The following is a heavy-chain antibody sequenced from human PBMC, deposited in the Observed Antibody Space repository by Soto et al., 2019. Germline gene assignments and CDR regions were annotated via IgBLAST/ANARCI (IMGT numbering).Heavy chain of an antibody. V-gene: IGHV3-30-3*01. D-gene: IGHD6-13*01. Sequence: QVQLVESGGGVVQPGRSLRLSCAASGFTFSSYAMHWVRQAPGKGLEWVAVISYDGSNKYYADSVKGRFTISRDNSKNTLYLQMNSLRAEDTAVYYCARDRGNPAQEQQLVLNGMDVWGQGTTVTVSS. J-gene: IGHJ6*02. CDR1: GFTFSSYA. CDR2: ISYDGSNK. CDR3: ARDRGNPAQEQQLVLNGMDV.